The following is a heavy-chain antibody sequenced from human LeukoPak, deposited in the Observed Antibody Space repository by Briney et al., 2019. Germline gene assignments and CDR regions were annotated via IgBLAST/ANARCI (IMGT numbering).Heavy chain of an antibody. J-gene: IGHJ4*02. CDR2: SYYSGSI. CDR1: GGSIRSGGHY. D-gene: IGHD7-27*01. Sequence: SETLSLICTVSGGSIRSGGHYWTWIRQVPGKGLEWIGYSYYSGSIDYNSSLKGRVTISVDTSKNRFSLKLSTVTAADTAVYYCARRPTGDPKFDYWGQGTLVTVSS. CDR3: ARRPTGDPKFDY. V-gene: IGHV4-31*03.